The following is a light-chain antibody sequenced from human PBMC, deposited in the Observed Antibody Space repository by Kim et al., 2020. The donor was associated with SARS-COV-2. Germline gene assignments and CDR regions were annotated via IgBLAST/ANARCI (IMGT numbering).Light chain of an antibody. J-gene: IGLJ2*01. V-gene: IGLV3-19*01. Sequence: SSELTQDPAVSVALGQTVRITCQGDSLRSYYASWYQQKPGQAPVLVIYGKNNRPSGIPDRFSGSSSGNTASLTITGAQAEDEADYYCNSRDSSGNLIRVF. CDR2: GKN. CDR1: SLRSYY. CDR3: NSRDSSGNLIRV.